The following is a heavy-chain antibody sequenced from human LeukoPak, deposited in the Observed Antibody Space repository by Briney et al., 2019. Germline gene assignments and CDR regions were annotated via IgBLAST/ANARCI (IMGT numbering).Heavy chain of an antibody. Sequence: GGSLRLSCAASGFTFSSYAMHWVRQAPGKGLEWVAVISYDGSNKYYADSVKGRFTISRDNSKNTLYLQMNSLRAEDTAVYYCAKGRVVVVITTYFDYWGQGTLVTVSS. CDR1: GFTFSSYA. D-gene: IGHD3-22*01. J-gene: IGHJ4*02. V-gene: IGHV3-30-3*01. CDR2: ISYDGSNK. CDR3: AKGRVVVVITTYFDY.